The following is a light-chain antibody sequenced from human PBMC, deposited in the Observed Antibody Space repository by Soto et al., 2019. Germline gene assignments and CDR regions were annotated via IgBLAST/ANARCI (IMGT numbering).Light chain of an antibody. Sequence: QAVVMQPPSVSGAPGQRVTISCTGSSSNIGGGYDVYWYQHLPGRAPKLLIYDNTNRPSGVPDRFSASKSGTSASLAITGLQTEDEADYYCQSFDYSLSASYVFGSGTKLTVL. CDR1: SSNIGGGYD. V-gene: IGLV1-40*01. J-gene: IGLJ1*01. CDR3: QSFDYSLSASYV. CDR2: DNT.